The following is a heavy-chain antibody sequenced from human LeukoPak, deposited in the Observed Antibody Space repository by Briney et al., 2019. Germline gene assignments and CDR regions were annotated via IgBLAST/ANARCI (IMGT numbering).Heavy chain of an antibody. CDR1: GGSISSYY. V-gene: IGHV4-59*01. J-gene: IGHJ4*02. CDR2: IYYSGST. D-gene: IGHD6-13*01. CDR3: ARDRSGSSWFLDY. Sequence: SETLSLTCTVSGGSISSYYWSWIRQPPGKGLEWIGYIYYSGSTNYNPSLKSRVTISVDTSKNQFSLKLSSVTAADTAVYCCARDRSGSSWFLDYWGQGTLVTVSS.